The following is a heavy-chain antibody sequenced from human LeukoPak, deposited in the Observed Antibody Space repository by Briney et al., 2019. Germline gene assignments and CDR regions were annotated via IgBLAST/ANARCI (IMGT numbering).Heavy chain of an antibody. CDR1: GGSISSGGYY. Sequence: SETLSLTCTVSGGSISSGGYYWSWIRQHPGKGLEWIGYIYYSGSTYYNPSLKSRVTISVDTSKNQFSLKLSSVTAADTAVYYCARDSVLPNSYGYRGAFDIWGQGTMVTVSS. V-gene: IGHV4-31*03. D-gene: IGHD5-18*01. J-gene: IGHJ3*02. CDR2: IYYSGST. CDR3: ARDSVLPNSYGYRGAFDI.